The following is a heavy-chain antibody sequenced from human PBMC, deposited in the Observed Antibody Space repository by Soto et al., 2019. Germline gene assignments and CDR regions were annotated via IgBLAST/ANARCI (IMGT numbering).Heavy chain of an antibody. J-gene: IGHJ6*02. CDR1: GYTFTGYY. D-gene: IGHD3-10*01. V-gene: IGHV1-2*04. CDR2: INPNSGGT. CDR3: ARQGGGYYYGMDV. Sequence: ASVTVSCKASGYTFTGYYMHWVRQAPGQGLEWMGWINPNSGGTNYAQKFQGWVTMTRDTSISTAYMELSRLRSDDTAVYYCARQGGGYYYGMDVWGQGTTVTVSS.